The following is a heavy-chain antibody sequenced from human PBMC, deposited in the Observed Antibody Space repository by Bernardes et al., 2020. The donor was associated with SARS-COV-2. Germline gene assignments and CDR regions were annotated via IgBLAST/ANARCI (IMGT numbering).Heavy chain of an antibody. Sequence: SETLSLTCTVSGDSIGSSGHYWGWIRQPPGKGLEWIGSIYYIGSTSYNPSLKSRVTISVDTSKNQFSLKLNSVTAADTAVYFCARHTTPTRYTSGWYDVGYYGIDVWGRGTTVTVSS. D-gene: IGHD6-19*01. CDR3: ARHTTPTRYTSGWYDVGYYGIDV. J-gene: IGHJ6*02. V-gene: IGHV4-39*01. CDR1: GDSIGSSGHY. CDR2: IYYIGST.